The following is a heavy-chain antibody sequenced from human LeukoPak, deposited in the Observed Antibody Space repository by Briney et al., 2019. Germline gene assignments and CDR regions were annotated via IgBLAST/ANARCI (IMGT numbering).Heavy chain of an antibody. CDR2: INIDGSSA. V-gene: IGHV3-74*01. Sequence: PGGSLRLSCAASGFTFSSYWMHWVRQAPGKGLVWVSRINIDGSSASYEDSVEGRFTISRDNAKNTLYLQMNSLRAEDKAVYYCARVPSYYGGKVTVRAFDIWGQGKMVIVSS. J-gene: IGHJ3*02. D-gene: IGHD4-23*01. CDR3: ARVPSYYGGKVTVRAFDI. CDR1: GFTFSSYW.